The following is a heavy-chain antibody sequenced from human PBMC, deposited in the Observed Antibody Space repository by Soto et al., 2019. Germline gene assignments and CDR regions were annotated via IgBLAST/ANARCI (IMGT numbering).Heavy chain of an antibody. CDR3: ARESGNYYGMDV. Sequence: TLSLTCTVSGGSISSGGYYWSWIRQHPGKGLEWIGYIYYSGSTYYNPSLKSRVAISVDTSKNQFSLKLSSVTAADTAVYFCARESGNYYGMDVWGQGTTVTVSS. J-gene: IGHJ6*02. CDR1: GGSISSGGYY. V-gene: IGHV4-31*03. CDR2: IYYSGST. D-gene: IGHD1-1*01.